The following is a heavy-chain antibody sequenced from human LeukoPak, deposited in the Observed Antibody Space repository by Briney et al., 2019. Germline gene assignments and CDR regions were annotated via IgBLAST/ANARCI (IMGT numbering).Heavy chain of an antibody. J-gene: IGHJ4*02. CDR2: IKSKADGETI. CDR3: STLTSRGLSDS. CDR1: GFTFTNAW. Sequence: GGSLRLSCAASGFTFTNAWMNWVRQAPGKGLEWVGRIKSKADGETIDYAAPVKGRFTFSRDDSKNMLYLQMNSLKSEDTAVYYCSTLTSRGLSDSWGQGTLVTVSS. D-gene: IGHD1-20*01. V-gene: IGHV3-15*07.